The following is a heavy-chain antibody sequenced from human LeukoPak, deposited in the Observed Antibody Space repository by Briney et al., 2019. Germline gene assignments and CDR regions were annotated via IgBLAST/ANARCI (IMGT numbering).Heavy chain of an antibody. J-gene: IGHJ4*02. D-gene: IGHD6-13*01. V-gene: IGHV4-38-2*02. CDR3: ARGRLAAGPDY. Sequence: SETLSLTCTVSGYSISSGYYWGWIRQPPGKGLEWIGSIYHSGSTYYNPSLKSRVTISVDTSKNQFSLKLSSVTAADTAVYYCARGRLAAGPDYWGQGTLVTVSS. CDR2: IYHSGST. CDR1: GYSISSGYY.